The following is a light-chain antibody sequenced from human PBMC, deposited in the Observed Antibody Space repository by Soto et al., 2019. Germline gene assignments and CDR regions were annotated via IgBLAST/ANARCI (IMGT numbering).Light chain of an antibody. CDR2: GAS. Sequence: EIVMTQSPATLSVSPGERATLSCRASQSVSTNLAWYQQKRGQAPRLLIYGASTRATGIPARFSGSGSGTELPLTISSLQSEDFAVYYCQQYNDWPLALTFGGGTEVEIK. CDR3: QQYNDWPLALT. J-gene: IGKJ4*01. V-gene: IGKV3-15*01. CDR1: QSVSTN.